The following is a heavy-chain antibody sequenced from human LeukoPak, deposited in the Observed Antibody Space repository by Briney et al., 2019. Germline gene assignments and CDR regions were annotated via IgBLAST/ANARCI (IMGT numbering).Heavy chain of an antibody. V-gene: IGHV3-7*01. Sequence: PGGSLRLSCAASGFTFSNYWMSWVRQAPGKGLEWVANIKLDGSDKYYVDAVKGRFTISRDNTENSLYLQMNNLRAEDTAVYYCARDLPSYSSGYYTGTIFDSWGQGTLVTVSS. CDR1: GFTFSNYW. CDR3: ARDLPSYSSGYYTGTIFDS. J-gene: IGHJ4*02. CDR2: IKLDGSDK. D-gene: IGHD6-19*01.